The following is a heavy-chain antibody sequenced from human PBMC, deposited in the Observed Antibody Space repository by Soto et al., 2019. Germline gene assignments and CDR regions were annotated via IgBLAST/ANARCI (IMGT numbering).Heavy chain of an antibody. Sequence: QVQLVQSGAEVKKPGSSVKVSCKASGGTFSSYTISWVRQAPGQGLEWMGRIIPILGIANYAQKFQGRVTITADKSTSTVYMELSSLRSEDTAVYYCASEAVADAFDIWGQGTMVTVSS. D-gene: IGHD6-19*01. J-gene: IGHJ3*02. CDR3: ASEAVADAFDI. V-gene: IGHV1-69*02. CDR2: IIPILGIA. CDR1: GGTFSSYT.